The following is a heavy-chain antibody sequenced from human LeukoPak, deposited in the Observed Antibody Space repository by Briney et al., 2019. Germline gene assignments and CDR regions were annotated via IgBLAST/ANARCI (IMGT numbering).Heavy chain of an antibody. V-gene: IGHV3-48*03. CDR2: ISSSGSTI. Sequence: PGGSLRLSCAASGFTFSSYEMNWVRQAPGKGLEGVSYISSSGSTIYYADSVKGRFTITRDNAKNSPYLQMNSLRAEDTAVYYCARWYSDILTGYYWFDPWGQGTLVTVSS. D-gene: IGHD3-9*01. CDR1: GFTFSSYE. CDR3: ARWYSDILTGYYWFDP. J-gene: IGHJ5*02.